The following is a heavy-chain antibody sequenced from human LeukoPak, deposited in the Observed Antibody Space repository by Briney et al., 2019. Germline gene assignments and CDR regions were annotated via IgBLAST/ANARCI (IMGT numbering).Heavy chain of an antibody. D-gene: IGHD6-13*01. V-gene: IGHV3-30*02. J-gene: IGHJ4*02. CDR2: IWYDGSIK. Sequence: GGSLRLSCAASGFNFSTYGMHWVRQAPGKGLEWVAVIWYDGSIKNYADSVKGRFTISRDNSKNTLYLQMNSLRVEDTAVYYCAKAATGGIAATGSDYWGQGTLVTVSS. CDR1: GFNFSTYG. CDR3: AKAATGGIAATGSDY.